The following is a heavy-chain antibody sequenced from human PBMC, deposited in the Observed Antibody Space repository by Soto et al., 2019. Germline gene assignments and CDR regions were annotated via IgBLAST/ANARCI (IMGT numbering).Heavy chain of an antibody. CDR1: GFIFNNYA. CDR2: ITGSGSDT. Sequence: GGSLRLSCAASGFIFNNYAMGWVRQAPGKGLEWVSAITGSGSDTYYLDSVKGRFTISRDNSKNTLYLQMNSLTAEDTAIYYCAKLGSSSWSPHYYFDYWGQGTLVTVSS. D-gene: IGHD2-2*01. V-gene: IGHV3-23*01. CDR3: AKLGSSSWSPHYYFDY. J-gene: IGHJ4*02.